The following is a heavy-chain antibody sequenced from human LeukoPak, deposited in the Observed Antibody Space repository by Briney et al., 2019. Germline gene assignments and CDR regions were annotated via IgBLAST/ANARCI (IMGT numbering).Heavy chain of an antibody. CDR1: GGSISSGSYY. CDR2: ICASGST. Sequence: KSSETLSLTCTVSGGSISSGSYYWSWIRQPAGKGLEWIGRICASGSTNYNPSLKSRDTISVDTYKNQFSLKLSSVTAADTAVYYCARVITDYYDSSGYSDYFDYWGQGTLVTVSS. J-gene: IGHJ4*02. CDR3: ARVITDYYDSSGYSDYFDY. D-gene: IGHD3-22*01. V-gene: IGHV4-61*02.